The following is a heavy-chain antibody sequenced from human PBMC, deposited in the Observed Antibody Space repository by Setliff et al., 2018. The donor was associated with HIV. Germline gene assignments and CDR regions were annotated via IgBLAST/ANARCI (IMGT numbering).Heavy chain of an antibody. D-gene: IGHD4-17*01. CDR1: NYTLINYG. V-gene: IGHV1-18*01. CDR3: VRDNYDDYSRVQMDV. CDR2: IGSYSGYT. Sequence: ASVKVSCKASNYTLINYGVSWVRQAPGQGLEWMGWIGSYSGYTIYAQKFQDRLTMTTDTSTTTASMELRSLRSDDTAVYYCVRDNYDDYSRVQMDVWGKGTTVTVSS. J-gene: IGHJ6*04.